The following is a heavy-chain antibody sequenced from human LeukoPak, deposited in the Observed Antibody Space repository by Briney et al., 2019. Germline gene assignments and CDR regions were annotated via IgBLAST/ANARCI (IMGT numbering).Heavy chain of an antibody. V-gene: IGHV4-34*01. CDR2: IYYSGST. Sequence: PSETLSLTCGVYGGSFSGYYWTWVRHPPGKGLEWIGSIYYSGSTYYNPSLKSRVTISVDTSKNQFSLKLSSVTAAETAVYYCARRGGLYYYDSSGYYWGLDAFDIWGEGTMVTVSS. D-gene: IGHD3-22*01. CDR1: GGSFSGYY. J-gene: IGHJ3*02. CDR3: ARRGGLYYYDSSGYYWGLDAFDI.